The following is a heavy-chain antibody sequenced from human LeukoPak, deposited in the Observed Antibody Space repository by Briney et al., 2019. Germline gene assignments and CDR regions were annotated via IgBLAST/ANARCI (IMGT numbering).Heavy chain of an antibody. CDR3: ATEPGYFIGGNCDGCWYWR. D-gene: IGHD2-15*01. Sequence: SETLSLTCAVCGGSFSVYIWSCIPQPPGKGLEWIGEISHSGSTYYNPSLESRVTISIDTSKNQFSLKLSSVTAADTAVYYCATEPGYFIGGNCDGCWYWRWGPVTLVTVSS. CDR2: ISHSGST. V-gene: IGHV4-34*01. CDR1: GGSFSVYI. J-gene: IGHJ4*02.